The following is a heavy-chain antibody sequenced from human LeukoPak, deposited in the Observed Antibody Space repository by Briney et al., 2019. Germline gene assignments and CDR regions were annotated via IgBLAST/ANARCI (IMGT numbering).Heavy chain of an antibody. CDR3: ARGRVVVVPAAIIPPHCTNGVCYYFDY. D-gene: IGHD2-2*02. J-gene: IGHJ4*02. Sequence: PSETLSLTCAVYGGSFSGYYWSWIRQPPGKGLEWIGEINHSGSTNYNPSLKSRVTISVDTSKNQFSLKLSSATAADTAVYYCARGRVVVVPAAIIPPHCTNGVCYYFDYWGQGTLVTVSS. V-gene: IGHV4-34*01. CDR1: GGSFSGYY. CDR2: INHSGST.